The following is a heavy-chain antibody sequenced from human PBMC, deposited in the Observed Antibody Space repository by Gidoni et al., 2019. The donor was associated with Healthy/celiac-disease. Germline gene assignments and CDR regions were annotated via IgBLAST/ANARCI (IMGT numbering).Heavy chain of an antibody. V-gene: IGHV3-7*01. Sequence: EVQLVESGGGLVQPGGSLRLSCVASGFYSSSSWMSWVRQAPGKGLEWVANIKKDGSEKYYGDSVKGRFTISRDNAKNSLYLQMNSLRVEDTAVYYCARLVFPGGFDIWGQGTVVTVSS. CDR2: IKKDGSEK. J-gene: IGHJ3*02. D-gene: IGHD2-21*01. CDR3: ARLVFPGGFDI. CDR1: GFYSSSSW.